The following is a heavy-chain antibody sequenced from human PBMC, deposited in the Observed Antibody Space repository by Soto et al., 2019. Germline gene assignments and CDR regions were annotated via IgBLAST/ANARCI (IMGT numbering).Heavy chain of an antibody. Sequence: PGESLKISCKGSGYNFTSYWISWVRQMPGKGLEWMGKIDPSDSYTKYNPSFQGHVTISADKSISTAHLQWSRLEASDTAMYYCARHAYYESGNSHLSHWGQGILVTVSS. J-gene: IGHJ4*02. CDR1: GYNFTSYW. CDR2: IDPSDSYT. D-gene: IGHD3-10*01. V-gene: IGHV5-10-1*01. CDR3: ARHAYYESGNSHLSH.